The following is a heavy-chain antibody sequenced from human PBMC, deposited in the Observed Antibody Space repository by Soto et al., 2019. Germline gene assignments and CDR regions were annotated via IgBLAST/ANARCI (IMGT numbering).Heavy chain of an antibody. J-gene: IGHJ4*02. CDR1: GFIFSGSA. V-gene: IGHV3-73*01. CDR2: ILSKAGNYAT. Sequence: EVQLVESGGGLVQPGGSLKLSCAASGFIFSGSAVHWVRQASGKGLEWVGRILSKAGNYATAYPASMKGRFTISRDDSENTAILQMKTLKTEDTAVYYCIRGRSPYYYDYWGQGTLVAVSS. CDR3: IRGRSPYYYDY.